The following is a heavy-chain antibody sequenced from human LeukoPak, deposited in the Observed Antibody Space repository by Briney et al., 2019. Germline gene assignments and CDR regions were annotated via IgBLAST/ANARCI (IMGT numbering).Heavy chain of an antibody. CDR1: GFTFSSYA. V-gene: IGHV3-23*01. D-gene: IGHD2-21*02. Sequence: GGSLRLSCAASGFTFSSYAMNWVRQAPGKGLEWVSAISGSGGSTFYADSVKGRFTISRDNSKNTLYLQMNSLRAEDTAVYYCASDSYSPEYFQHWGQGTLVTVSS. CDR3: ASDSYSPEYFQH. J-gene: IGHJ1*01. CDR2: ISGSGGST.